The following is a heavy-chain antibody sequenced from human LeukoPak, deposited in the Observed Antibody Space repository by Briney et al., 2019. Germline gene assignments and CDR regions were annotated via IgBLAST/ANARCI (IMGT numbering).Heavy chain of an antibody. J-gene: IGHJ3*02. CDR2: ISGSSNYI. CDR1: GLPFSDYT. D-gene: IGHD2-21*01. V-gene: IGHV3-21*01. Sequence: GGSLSLSCAASGLPFSDYTMTWVRLAPGKGLEGVSSISGSSNYIYYADSVKGRFTISRGNAKNSLYLQMNSLRVEDTAVYYCARDESGDNDAFDIWGQGTMVTVSS. CDR3: ARDESGDNDAFDI.